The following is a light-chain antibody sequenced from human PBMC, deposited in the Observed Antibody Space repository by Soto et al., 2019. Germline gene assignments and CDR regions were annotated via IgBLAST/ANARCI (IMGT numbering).Light chain of an antibody. CDR2: GAF. J-gene: IGKJ1*01. V-gene: IGKV3-20*01. Sequence: EIVLTQSPGTLSLSPGERATLNCSPSQSISTSSLAWYRQKPGQAPRLLIYGAFNRATGIPDRFSGGGSGTDFTLTITRLEPEDFAVYYCQYYGNSPLTFGQGTKVDIK. CDR1: QSISTSS. CDR3: QYYGNSPLT.